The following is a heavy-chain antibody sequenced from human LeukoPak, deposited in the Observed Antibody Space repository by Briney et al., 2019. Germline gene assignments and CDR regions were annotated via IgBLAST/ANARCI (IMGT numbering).Heavy chain of an antibody. V-gene: IGHV3-21*01. Sequence: PGGSLRLSCAASGFTFSSYWMSWVRQAPGKGLEWVSSISSSSSYIYYADSVKGRFTISRDNAKNSLYLQMNSLRAEDTAVYYCARENREYQLLEIDYWGQGTLVTVSS. J-gene: IGHJ4*02. D-gene: IGHD2-2*01. CDR1: GFTFSSYW. CDR2: ISSSSSYI. CDR3: ARENREYQLLEIDY.